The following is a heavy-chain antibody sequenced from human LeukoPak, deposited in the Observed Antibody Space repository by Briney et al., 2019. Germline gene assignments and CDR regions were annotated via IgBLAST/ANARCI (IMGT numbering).Heavy chain of an antibody. D-gene: IGHD3-10*01. J-gene: IGHJ4*02. CDR1: GFTFSSYG. V-gene: IGHV3-33*01. CDR3: GRGAGGHIGY. CDR2: IRDDGSSK. Sequence: GRSLRLSCAASGFTFSSYGMHWVRQAPGKGLEWVAGIRDDGSSKNYADSVKGRFTISRDNSKNTLYLQMNSLRAEDTAMYYCGRGAGGHIGYWGQGTLVTVSS.